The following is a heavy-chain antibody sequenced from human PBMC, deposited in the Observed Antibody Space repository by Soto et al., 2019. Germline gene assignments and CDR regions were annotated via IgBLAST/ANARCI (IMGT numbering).Heavy chain of an antibody. CDR3: AKASYYYGMDV. CDR2: ISYDGSNK. CDR1: GFTFSSYG. Sequence: PVGSLRLSCAASGFTFSSYGMHWVRQAPGKGLEWVAVISYDGSNKYYADSVKGRFTISRDNSKNTLYLQMNSLRAEDTAVYYCAKASYYYGMDVWGQGTTVTV. V-gene: IGHV3-30*18. J-gene: IGHJ6*02.